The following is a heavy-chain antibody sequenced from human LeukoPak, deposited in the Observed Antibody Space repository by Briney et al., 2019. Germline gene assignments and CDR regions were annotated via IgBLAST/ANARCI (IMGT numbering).Heavy chain of an antibody. D-gene: IGHD6-19*01. J-gene: IGHJ4*02. CDR1: GFTFSSYG. CDR3: ARVIRSSGWYVDY. Sequence: GGSLRLSCAASGFTFSSYGMHWVRQAPGKGPEWVALIWYDGSKKYYGDSVKGRFTISRDNSKNTVYLQMNSLRAEDTAVYYCARVIRSSGWYVDYWGQGTLVTVSS. CDR2: IWYDGSKK. V-gene: IGHV3-33*08.